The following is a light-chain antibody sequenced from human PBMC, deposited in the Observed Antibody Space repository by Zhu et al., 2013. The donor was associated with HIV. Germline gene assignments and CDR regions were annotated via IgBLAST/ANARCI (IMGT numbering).Light chain of an antibody. Sequence: EIVLTQSPGTLSVSPGERATLSCRASQNIGNLLGWYQQRPGQPPRLLISDTSNRATGVPDRFRGVGSDTDFTLTITGVEADDFAVYYCQQRSTWPLTFG. J-gene: IGKJ5*01. CDR3: QQRSTWPLT. CDR1: QNIGNL. CDR2: DTS. V-gene: IGKV3-11*01.